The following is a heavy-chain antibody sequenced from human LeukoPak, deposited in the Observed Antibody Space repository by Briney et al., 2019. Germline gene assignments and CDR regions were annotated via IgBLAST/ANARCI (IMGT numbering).Heavy chain of an antibody. D-gene: IGHD2-15*01. CDR3: ARLWSTSCKGGSCPHQPNY. J-gene: IGHJ4*02. CDR1: GGSISSSAYH. CDR2: IKCGGNT. Sequence: PSETLSLTCTVSGGSISSSAYHWGWIRQRPGKGLEWIGTIKCGGNTYYNLSLKSRVIIFLDTSKNQFSLKLSSVTAADTAVYYCARLWSTSCKGGSCPHQPNYWGQGTRVTVPS. V-gene: IGHV4-39*01.